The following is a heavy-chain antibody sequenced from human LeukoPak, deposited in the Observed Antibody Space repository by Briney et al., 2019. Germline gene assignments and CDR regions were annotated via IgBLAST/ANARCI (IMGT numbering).Heavy chain of an antibody. D-gene: IGHD2-15*01. CDR3: AREEERYCSDF. V-gene: IGHV3-30*03. CDR1: GFSFTNYA. CDR2: ISYDESKI. Sequence: GGSLRLSCTGSGFSFTNYAMHWVRQAPGEGLEWVAVISYDESKIYYADSVKGRFTIPRDLSTNTLYLQMNSLTTEDTAMYYCAREEERYCSDFWGQGTLVTVSS. J-gene: IGHJ4*02.